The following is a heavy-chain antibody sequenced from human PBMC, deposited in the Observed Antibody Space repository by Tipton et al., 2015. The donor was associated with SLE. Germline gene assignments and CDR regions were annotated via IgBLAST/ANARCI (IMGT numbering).Heavy chain of an antibody. CDR3: ARGAQLGGDYFDY. Sequence: LRLSCTVSGGSVASTYYWGWIRQPPGKGLEWIGTIYYSGTTYYNSSLRSRVTISADTSKNQFSLDLTSVTAADTAVYYCARGAQLGGDYFDYWGQGTLVTVSS. V-gene: IGHV4-39*07. J-gene: IGHJ4*02. CDR2: IYYSGTT. D-gene: IGHD3-16*01. CDR1: GGSVASTYY.